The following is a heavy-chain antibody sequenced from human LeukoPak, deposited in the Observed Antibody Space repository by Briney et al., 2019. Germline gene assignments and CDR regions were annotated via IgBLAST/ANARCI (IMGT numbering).Heavy chain of an antibody. CDR3: AKEGFLALDYYYYYMDV. Sequence: GGSLRLSCAASGFTFSSYAMHWVRQAPGKGLEWVAVISYDGSNKYYADSVKGRFTISRDISKNTLYPQMNSLRVEDTAMYYCAKEGFLALDYYYYYMDVWGKGTTVTVSS. J-gene: IGHJ6*03. CDR1: GFTFSSYA. CDR2: ISYDGSNK. V-gene: IGHV3-30-3*01. D-gene: IGHD3-3*01.